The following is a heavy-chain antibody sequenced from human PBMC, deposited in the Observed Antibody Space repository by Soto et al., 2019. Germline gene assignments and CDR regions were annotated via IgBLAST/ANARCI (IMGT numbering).Heavy chain of an antibody. CDR3: ARDYTRPAAPFY. CDR2: MNPNSGNT. Sequence: ASVKVSRKASGYTFTRYDINWGLQATGQGLEWMGWMNPNSGNTGYAQKFQGRVTMTRNTSISTAYMELSSLRSEDTAVYYCARDYTRPAAPFYWGQGTLVTVSS. CDR1: GYTFTRYD. J-gene: IGHJ4*02. V-gene: IGHV1-8*01. D-gene: IGHD2-2*01.